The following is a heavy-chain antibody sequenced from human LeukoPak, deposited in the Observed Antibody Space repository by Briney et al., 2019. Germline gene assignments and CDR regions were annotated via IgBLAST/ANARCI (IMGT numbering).Heavy chain of an antibody. CDR1: GGSISSGSYY. J-gene: IGHJ6*03. V-gene: IGHV4-61*02. CDR3: ARDDPTPPPKSSTSYYYMDV. D-gene: IGHD2-2*01. CDR2: IYTSGST. Sequence: SETLSLTCTVSGGSISSGSYYWSWIRQPAGKGLEWIGRIYTSGSTNYNPSLKSRVTISVDTSKNQFSLKLSSVTAADTAVYYCARDDPTPPPKSSTSYYYMDVWGKGTTVTVSS.